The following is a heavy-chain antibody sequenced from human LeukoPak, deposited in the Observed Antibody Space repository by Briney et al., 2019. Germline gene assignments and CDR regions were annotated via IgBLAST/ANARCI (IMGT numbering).Heavy chain of an antibody. J-gene: IGHJ6*03. Sequence: GGSLRLSRAASGFTFSSYWMSWVRQAPGKGLEWVANIKQDGSEKYYVDSVKGRFTISRDNAKNSLYLQMNSLRAEDTAVYYCARVGISGYYDYYYYYMDVWGKGTTVTVSS. CDR2: IKQDGSEK. CDR1: GFTFSSYW. D-gene: IGHD3-22*01. V-gene: IGHV3-7*01. CDR3: ARVGISGYYDYYYYYMDV.